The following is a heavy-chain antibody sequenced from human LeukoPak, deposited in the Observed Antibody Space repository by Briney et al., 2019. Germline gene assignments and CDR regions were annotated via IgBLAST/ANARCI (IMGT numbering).Heavy chain of an antibody. Sequence: ASVKVSCKASGGTFSSYAISWVRQAPGQGLEWMGRIIPILGIANYAQKFQGRVTITADKSTSTAYMELSSLRSEDTAVYYCAVPQFPKIKYYDFWSGSNWFDPWGQGTLVTVSS. CDR3: AVPQFPKIKYYDFWSGSNWFDP. CDR2: IIPILGIA. D-gene: IGHD3-3*01. V-gene: IGHV1-69*04. J-gene: IGHJ5*02. CDR1: GGTFSSYA.